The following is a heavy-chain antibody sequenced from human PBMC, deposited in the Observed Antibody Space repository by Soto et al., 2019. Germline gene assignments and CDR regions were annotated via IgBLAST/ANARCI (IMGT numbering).Heavy chain of an antibody. V-gene: IGHV3-73*01. D-gene: IGHD1-20*01. CDR2: IRSKANSYAT. Sequence: GESLKISCAASGFTFSGSAMHWVRQASGKGLEWVGRIRSKANSYATAYDASVKGRFTISRDDSKNTAYLQMNSLKTEDTAVYYCTRHAYNWNNWFDPWGQGTLVTVSS. CDR3: TRHAYNWNNWFDP. CDR1: GFTFSGSA. J-gene: IGHJ5*02.